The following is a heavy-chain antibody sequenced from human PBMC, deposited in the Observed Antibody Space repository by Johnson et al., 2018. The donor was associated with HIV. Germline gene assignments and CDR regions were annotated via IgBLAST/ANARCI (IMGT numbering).Heavy chain of an antibody. J-gene: IGHJ3*02. Sequence: EKLVESGGGLVQPGGSLRLSCAASGFTVSSNYMSWVRQAPGKGLEWVSVIYSGGSTYYADSVKGRFTISRDNSKNTLYLQMNSLRAEDTAVYYCARGPVMVLGVTDAFDILGQGTMVTVSS. V-gene: IGHV3-66*01. CDR1: GFTVSSNY. CDR2: IYSGGST. D-gene: IGHD3-10*01. CDR3: ARGPVMVLGVTDAFDI.